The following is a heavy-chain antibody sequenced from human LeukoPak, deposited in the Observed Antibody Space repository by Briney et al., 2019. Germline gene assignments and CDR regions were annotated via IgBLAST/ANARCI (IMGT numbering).Heavy chain of an antibody. D-gene: IGHD1-26*01. Sequence: GGSLRLSCEASGVSFSNYWMSWVRQAPGKGLGWVANIKQDGSEIYYVDSVRGRFTISRDNAKNSLYLQMNSLRAEDTAVYYCARPSLNTGSYFDYWGQGNLGSVSS. CDR1: GVSFSNYW. CDR3: ARPSLNTGSYFDY. J-gene: IGHJ4*02. V-gene: IGHV3-7*01. CDR2: IKQDGSEI.